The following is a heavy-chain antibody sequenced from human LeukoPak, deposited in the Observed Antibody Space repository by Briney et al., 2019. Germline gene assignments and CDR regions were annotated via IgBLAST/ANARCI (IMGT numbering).Heavy chain of an antibody. CDR1: GGSLSGYY. Sequence: SETLSLTCAVYGGSLSGYYWSWIRQPPGKGLEWIGEINHSGSTNYNPSLKSRVTISVDTSKNQFSLKLSSVTAADTAVYYCARSLGGGDYLQGWFDPWGQGTLVTVSS. CDR2: INHSGST. CDR3: ARSLGGGDYLQGWFDP. V-gene: IGHV4-34*01. D-gene: IGHD4-17*01. J-gene: IGHJ5*02.